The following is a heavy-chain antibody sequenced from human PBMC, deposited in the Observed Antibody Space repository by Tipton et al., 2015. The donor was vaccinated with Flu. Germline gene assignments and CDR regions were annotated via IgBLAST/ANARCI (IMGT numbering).Heavy chain of an antibody. V-gene: IGHV4-38-2*01. CDR3: ARRDFSNYVSDPKNWFDP. D-gene: IGHD4-11*01. CDR1: GFTFSDYY. CDR2: IHRYGTT. Sequence: QLVQSGGGLVKPGGSLRLSCAASGFTFSDYYMSWIRQLPGKGLEWIATIHRYGTTYYNPSLKSRVTISIDTSKNQFSLEMRSVTAADMAVYYCARRDFSNYVSDPKNWFDPWGQGTLVTVS. J-gene: IGHJ5*02.